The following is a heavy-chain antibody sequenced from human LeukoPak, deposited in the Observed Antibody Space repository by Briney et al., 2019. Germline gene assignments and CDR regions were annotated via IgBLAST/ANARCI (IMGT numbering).Heavy chain of an antibody. CDR3: ARDQGIAVAGTSAFDI. J-gene: IGHJ3*02. CDR1: GFTVSSNY. Sequence: GGSLRLSCAASGFTVSSNYMSWVRQAPGKGLEWVSVIYSGGSTYYADSVKGRFTISRDNSKNTLYLQMNSLRAEDTAVYYCARDQGIAVAGTSAFDIWGQGTMVTVSS. CDR2: IYSGGST. D-gene: IGHD6-19*01. V-gene: IGHV3-66*01.